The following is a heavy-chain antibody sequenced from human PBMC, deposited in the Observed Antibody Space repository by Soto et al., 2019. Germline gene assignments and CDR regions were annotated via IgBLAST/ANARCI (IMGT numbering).Heavy chain of an antibody. CDR2: INGDGSIT. J-gene: IGHJ4*02. V-gene: IGHV3-74*01. CDR3: GRGNPLNDY. D-gene: IGHD1-1*01. CDR1: GFTFNIYW. Sequence: EVQLMESGGGLVQPGGSLRLSCVASGFTFNIYWMHWVRQVPGKGLIWVSRINGDGSITTYADSVLGRFTISRDNSNKTLYLEMNNLRAEDTAFYYCGRGNPLNDYWGQGTLVTVSS.